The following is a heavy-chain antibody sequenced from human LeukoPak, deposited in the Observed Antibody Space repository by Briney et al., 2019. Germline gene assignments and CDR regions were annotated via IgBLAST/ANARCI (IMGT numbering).Heavy chain of an antibody. CDR2: ISSSSSYI. Sequence: GGSLRLSCAASGFTFSSYSMNWVRQAPGKGLEWVSSISSSSSYIYYADSVKGRFTISRDNAKNSLYLQMNSLRAEDTAVYYCARDNGGYYYDSSGLDYWGQGTLVTVSS. V-gene: IGHV3-21*01. CDR3: ARDNGGYYYDSSGLDY. J-gene: IGHJ4*02. D-gene: IGHD3-22*01. CDR1: GFTFSSYS.